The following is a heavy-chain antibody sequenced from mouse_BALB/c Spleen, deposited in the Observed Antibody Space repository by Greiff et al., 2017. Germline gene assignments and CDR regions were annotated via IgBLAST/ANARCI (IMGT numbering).Heavy chain of an antibody. CDR3: TRAPSFYYGNYDY. CDR1: GFTFSNYW. CDR2: IRLKSNNYAT. D-gene: IGHD2-1*01. V-gene: IGHV6-6*02. Sequence: EVKLEESGGGLVQPGGSMKLSCVASGFTFSNYWMNWVRQSPEKGLEWVAEIRLKSNNYATHYAESVKGRFTISRDDSKSSVYLQMNNLRAEDTGIYYCTRAPSFYYGNYDYWGQGTSVTVSS. J-gene: IGHJ4*01.